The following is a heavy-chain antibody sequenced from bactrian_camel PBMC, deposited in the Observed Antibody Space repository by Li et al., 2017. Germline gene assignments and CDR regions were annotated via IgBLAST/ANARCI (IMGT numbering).Heavy chain of an antibody. D-gene: IGHD2*01. Sequence: VQLVESGGGSVQTGGSLRLTCEVSGFTYGTYAMAWFRQTPGNEREGLATIYTPGAYTQYADSVKGRFTISRDLAKYTLYLQMNSLKPEDTAMYYCALGGCATLGRTDVEYWG. J-gene: IGHJ5*01. CDR1: GFTYGTYA. CDR2: IYTPGAYT. V-gene: IGHV3S31*01. CDR3: ALGGCATLGRTDVEY.